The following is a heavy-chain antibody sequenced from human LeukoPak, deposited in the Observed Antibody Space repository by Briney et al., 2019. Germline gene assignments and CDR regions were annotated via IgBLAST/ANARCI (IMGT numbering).Heavy chain of an antibody. V-gene: IGHV3-66*01. Sequence: GGSLRLSCAASGFTVSSNYMSWVRQAPGKGLEWVSVIYSGGSTYYADSVKGRFTISGDNSKNTLYLQMNSLRAEDTAVYYCARAYYYYYYGMDVWGQGTTVTVSS. CDR1: GFTVSSNY. J-gene: IGHJ6*02. CDR3: ARAYYYYYYGMDV. CDR2: IYSGGST.